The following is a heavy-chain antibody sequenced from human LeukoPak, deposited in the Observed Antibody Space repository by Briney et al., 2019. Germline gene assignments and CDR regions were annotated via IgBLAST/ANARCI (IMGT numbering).Heavy chain of an antibody. Sequence: ASVKVSCKASGGTFSSYAISWVRQAPGQGLEWMGWISAYNGNTNYAQKLQGRVTMTTDTSTSTAYMELRSLRSDDTAVYYCARGRGADNWFDPWGQGTLVTVSS. V-gene: IGHV1-18*01. J-gene: IGHJ5*02. CDR3: ARGRGADNWFDP. CDR1: GGTFSSYA. CDR2: ISAYNGNT. D-gene: IGHD1-26*01.